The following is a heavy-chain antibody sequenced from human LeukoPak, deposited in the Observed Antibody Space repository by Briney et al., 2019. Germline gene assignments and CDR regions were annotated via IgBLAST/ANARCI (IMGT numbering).Heavy chain of an antibody. D-gene: IGHD4-17*01. V-gene: IGHV3-48*03. Sequence: GGSLRLSCAASGFTFSIYEMNWVRQAPGKGLEWVSYITFSSSIIYYADSVKGRFTISRDNAKNSLYLQMNSLRAEDTAVYYCARDRLHYGEYEKTFDYWGQGTLVSVSS. J-gene: IGHJ4*02. CDR1: GFTFSIYE. CDR3: ARDRLHYGEYEKTFDY. CDR2: ITFSSSII.